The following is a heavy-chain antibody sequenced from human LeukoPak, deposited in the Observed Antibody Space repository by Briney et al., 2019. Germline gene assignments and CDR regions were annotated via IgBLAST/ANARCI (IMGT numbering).Heavy chain of an antibody. CDR1: GYTFTSYD. Sequence: ASVKVSCKASGYTFTSYDINWVRQATGQGLEWMGWMNPNSGNTGYAQKFQGRVTMTRNTSISIAYMELSSLRSEDTAVYYCARAPGSSGYYYSWFDPWGQGTLVTVSS. J-gene: IGHJ5*02. CDR2: MNPNSGNT. V-gene: IGHV1-8*01. CDR3: ARAPGSSGYYYSWFDP. D-gene: IGHD3-22*01.